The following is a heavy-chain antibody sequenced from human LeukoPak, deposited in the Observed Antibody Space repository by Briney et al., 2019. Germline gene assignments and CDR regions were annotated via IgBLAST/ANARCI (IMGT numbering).Heavy chain of an antibody. D-gene: IGHD1-26*01. Sequence: PGGSLRLSCAASGFTFSSYWMSWVRQAPGKGLEWVANIKQDGSEKYYVDSVKGRFTISRDNAKKSLYLQMNSLRAEDTAVYYCAMASSGSYGRYYYYYMDVWGKGTTVTVSS. CDR2: IKQDGSEK. J-gene: IGHJ6*03. V-gene: IGHV3-7*01. CDR3: AMASSGSYGRYYYYYMDV. CDR1: GFTFSSYW.